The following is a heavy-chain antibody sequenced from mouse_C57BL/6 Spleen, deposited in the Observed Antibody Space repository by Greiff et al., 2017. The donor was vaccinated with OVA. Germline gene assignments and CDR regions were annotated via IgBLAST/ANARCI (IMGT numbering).Heavy chain of an antibody. CDR1: GYSITSGYY. V-gene: IGHV3-6*01. CDR3: ARERTYGSRYFDV. Sequence: ESGPGLVKPSQSLSLTCSVTGYSITSGYYWNWIRQLPGNQLEWMGYISYDGSNNYNPSLKNRISITRDTAKNQFFLKLNSVTTEDTATYYCARERTYGSRYFDVWGTGTTVTVSS. D-gene: IGHD1-1*01. J-gene: IGHJ1*03. CDR2: ISYDGSN.